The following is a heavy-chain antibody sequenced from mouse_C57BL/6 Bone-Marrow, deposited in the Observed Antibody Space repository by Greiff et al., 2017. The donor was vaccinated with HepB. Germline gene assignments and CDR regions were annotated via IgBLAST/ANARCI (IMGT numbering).Heavy chain of an antibody. D-gene: IGHD1-1*01. CDR3: ARHYYGSSYAMDY. CDR2: ISSGSSTI. V-gene: IGHV5-17*01. CDR1: GFTFSDYG. J-gene: IGHJ4*01. Sequence: EVKLVESGGGLVKPGGSLKLSCAASGFTFSDYGMHWVRQAPEKGLEWVAYISSGSSTIYYADTVKGRFTISRDNAKNTLFLQMTRLRSEDTAMYYCARHYYGSSYAMDYWGKGTSVTVSS.